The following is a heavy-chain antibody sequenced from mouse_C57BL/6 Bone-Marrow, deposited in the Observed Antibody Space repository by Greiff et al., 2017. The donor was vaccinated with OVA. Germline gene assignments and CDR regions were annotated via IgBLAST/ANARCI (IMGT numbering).Heavy chain of an antibody. CDR3: TRDGANWSFDY. V-gene: IGHV1-15*01. D-gene: IGHD4-1*01. CDR1: GYTFTDYE. CDR2: IDPETGGT. J-gene: IGHJ2*01. Sequence: QVQLQQSGAELVRPGASVTLSCKASGYTFTDYEMHWVKQTPVHGLEWIGSIDPETGGTAYNQKFKGKAILTADKSSSTAYMELRSLTSEDFAVYYCTRDGANWSFDYWGQGTTLTVAS.